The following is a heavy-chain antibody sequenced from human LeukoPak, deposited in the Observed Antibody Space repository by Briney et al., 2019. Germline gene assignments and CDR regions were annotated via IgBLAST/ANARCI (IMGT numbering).Heavy chain of an antibody. D-gene: IGHD6-19*01. J-gene: IGHJ6*03. CDR3: ARGGAGQWLVPDYYYYYYMDV. CDR1: GGTFSSYT. Sequence: SVKVSCKASGGTFSSYTISWVRQAPGQGLEWMGRIIPILGIANYAQKFQGRVTITADKSTSTAYMELSSLRSEDTAVYYCARGGAGQWLVPDYYYYYYMDVWGKGTTVTASS. CDR2: IIPILGIA. V-gene: IGHV1-69*02.